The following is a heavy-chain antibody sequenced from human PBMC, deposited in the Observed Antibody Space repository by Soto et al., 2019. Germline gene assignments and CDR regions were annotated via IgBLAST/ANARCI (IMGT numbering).Heavy chain of an antibody. CDR2: INAYNGNT. V-gene: IGHV1-18*04. Sequence: ASVKVSCKAAGYTFTSYGVSWVRQAPGQGLEWMGWINAYNGNTHYAQKFQGRVTMTTDTSTSTAYMELRSLTSDDTAVYHCAILQIVGATYTFDYWGQGTQVTVSS. D-gene: IGHD2-21*01. CDR1: GYTFTSYG. CDR3: AILQIVGATYTFDY. J-gene: IGHJ4*02.